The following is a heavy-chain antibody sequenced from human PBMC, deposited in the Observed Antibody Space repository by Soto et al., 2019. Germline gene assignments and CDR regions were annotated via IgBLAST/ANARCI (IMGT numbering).Heavy chain of an antibody. J-gene: IGHJ6*02. CDR3: ARERYQVISDGMDV. CDR2: INPQTGGT. CDR1: GYTFTGYY. Sequence: SVKDSCKASGYTFTGYYIHWVREAPGQGLEWMGWINPQTGGTSYGQKFQGRVTLSRDTSINTAYLELSRLRFDDAAVYFCARERYQVISDGMDVWGQGTTVTVSS. V-gene: IGHV1-2*02. D-gene: IGHD2-2*01.